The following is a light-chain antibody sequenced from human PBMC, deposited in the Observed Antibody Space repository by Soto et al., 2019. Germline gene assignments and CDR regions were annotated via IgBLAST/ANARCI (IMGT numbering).Light chain of an antibody. Sequence: VMTQSPSTLSVSPGDRATLSCRASQSVDTNVAWYQQKPGQAPRLLVHSASTRPTGIPTWFTGSRSATDSSLPIIGLLSDDFAVYYCLQYYDWPPYTLGPGTKLQIK. J-gene: IGKJ2*01. V-gene: IGKV3-15*01. CDR2: SAS. CDR3: LQYYDWPPYT. CDR1: QSVDTN.